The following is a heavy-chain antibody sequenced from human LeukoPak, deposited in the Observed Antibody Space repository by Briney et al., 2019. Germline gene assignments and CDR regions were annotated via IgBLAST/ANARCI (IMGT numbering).Heavy chain of an antibody. V-gene: IGHV3-23*01. CDR2: ISGSGGST. CDR3: AKGGKYFDWLLGNYFDY. D-gene: IGHD3-9*01. CDR1: GFTFSSYA. J-gene: IGHJ4*02. Sequence: PGGSLRLSCAASGFTFSSYAMSWVRQAPGKGLEWVSAISGSGGSTYYADSVKGRFTISRDNSKNTLYLQMSSLRAEDTAVYYCAKGGKYFDWLLGNYFDYWGQGTLVTVSS.